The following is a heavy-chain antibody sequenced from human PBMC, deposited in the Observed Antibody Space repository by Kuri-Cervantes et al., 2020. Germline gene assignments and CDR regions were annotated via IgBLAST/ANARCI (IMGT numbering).Heavy chain of an antibody. V-gene: IGHV3-7*03. J-gene: IGHJ3*02. Sequence: GESLKISCAASGFTFSDYWMNWVRQAPGKGLEWVADIDQDGSVKYYVGSVKGRFAISRDNSKDTLSLQMNSLRAEDTAVYYCAKGAKYNWKVDAFDIWGQGTMVTVSS. CDR3: AKGAKYNWKVDAFDI. D-gene: IGHD1-20*01. CDR2: IDQDGSVK. CDR1: GFTFSDYW.